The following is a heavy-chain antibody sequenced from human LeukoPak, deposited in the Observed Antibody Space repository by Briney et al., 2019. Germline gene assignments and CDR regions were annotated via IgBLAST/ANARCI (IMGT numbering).Heavy chain of an antibody. CDR3: ARDNAPGYIYGSIWFDP. CDR1: GGSISSYY. Sequence: SETLSLTCTVSGGSISSYYWSWIRQPPGKGLEWIGYIYYSGSTNYNPSLKSRVTISVDTSKNQFSLKLSSVTPEDTAVYYCARDNAPGYIYGSIWFDPWGQGTLVTVSS. J-gene: IGHJ5*02. D-gene: IGHD5-18*01. CDR2: IYYSGST. V-gene: IGHV4-59*12.